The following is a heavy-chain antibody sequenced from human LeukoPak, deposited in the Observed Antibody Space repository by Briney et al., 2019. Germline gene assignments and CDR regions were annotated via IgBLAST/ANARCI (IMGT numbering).Heavy chain of an antibody. D-gene: IGHD5-12*01. V-gene: IGHV3-64*01. CDR3: ARGPSGYHNT. CDR1: GFTFSNYA. J-gene: IGHJ4*02. CDR2: ISSNGGST. Sequence: GGSLRLSCAASGFTFSNYAMHWVRQAPGKGLEYVSAISSNGGSTYYANSVKGRFTISRDNSKNTLYLQMGSLRAEDTAVYYCARGPSGYHNTGGQGTLVTVSS.